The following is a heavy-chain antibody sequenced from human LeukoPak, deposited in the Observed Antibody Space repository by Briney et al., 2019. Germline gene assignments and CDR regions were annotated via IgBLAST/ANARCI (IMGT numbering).Heavy chain of an antibody. Sequence: PGGSLRLSCAASGFTFSSYAMSWVRQAPGKGLEWVSAISGSGGSTYYADSVKGRFTISRDNSKNTLYLQMNSLRAEDTAVYYCAKAYYGSGSYYYYYYGMDVWGKGTTVTVSS. D-gene: IGHD3-10*01. CDR1: GFTFSSYA. J-gene: IGHJ6*04. CDR3: AKAYYGSGSYYYYYYGMDV. CDR2: ISGSGGST. V-gene: IGHV3-23*01.